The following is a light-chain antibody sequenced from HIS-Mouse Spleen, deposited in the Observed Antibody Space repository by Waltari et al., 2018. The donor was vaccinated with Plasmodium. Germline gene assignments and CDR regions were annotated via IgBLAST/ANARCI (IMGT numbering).Light chain of an antibody. V-gene: IGLV2-8*01. CDR2: EVS. J-gene: IGLJ2*01. CDR3: SSYAGSNNLV. CDR1: TSAVGGYNY. Sequence: QSALTQPPPASGSPRQSVPISCTGTTSAVGGYNYIPWYQQHPGKAPKLMIYEVSKRPSGVPDRFSGSKSGNTASLTVSGLQAEDEADYYCSSYAGSNNLVFGGGTKLTVL.